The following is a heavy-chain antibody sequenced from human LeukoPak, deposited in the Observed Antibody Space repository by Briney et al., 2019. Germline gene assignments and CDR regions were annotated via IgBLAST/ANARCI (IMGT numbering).Heavy chain of an antibody. CDR1: GGSISSSNW. D-gene: IGHD5-12*01. CDR3: ARVMVVVATIVRGYYYYYGMDV. CDR2: IYHSGST. J-gene: IGHJ6*02. V-gene: IGHV4-4*02. Sequence: PSGTLSLTCAVSGGSISSSNWWSWVRQPPGKGLEWIGEIYHSGSTNYNPSLKSRVTISVDKSKNQFSLKLSSVTAADTAVYYCARVMVVVATIVRGYYYYYGMDVWGQGTTVTVSS.